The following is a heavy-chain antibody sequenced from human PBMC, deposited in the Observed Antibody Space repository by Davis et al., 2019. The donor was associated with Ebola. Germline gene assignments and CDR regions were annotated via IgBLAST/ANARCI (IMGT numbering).Heavy chain of an antibody. CDR2: INSDGSST. CDR3: ARDSSGWTEYFQH. D-gene: IGHD6-19*01. V-gene: IGHV3-74*01. Sequence: ESLKISCAASGFPFSSYWMHWVRQAPGKGLVWVSRINSDGSSTNYADSVKGRFTISRDNAKNTLYLQMNSLRAEDTAVYYCARDSSGWTEYFQHWGQGTLVTVSS. J-gene: IGHJ1*01. CDR1: GFPFSSYW.